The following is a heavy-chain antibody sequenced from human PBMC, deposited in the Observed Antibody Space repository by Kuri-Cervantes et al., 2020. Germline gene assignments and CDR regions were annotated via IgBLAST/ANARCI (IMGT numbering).Heavy chain of an antibody. CDR3: ARGTVEMAY. CDR1: GYTFTSSA. J-gene: IGHJ4*02. CDR2: INAGNGNT. Sequence: ASVKVSCKASGYTFTSSAIHWVRQAPGQGLEWMGWINAGNGNTKYSQKFQGRITITRDTSASTVYMELSSLRYEDTAVYYCARGTVEMAYWGQGTLVTVSS. D-gene: IGHD5-24*01. V-gene: IGHV1-3*01.